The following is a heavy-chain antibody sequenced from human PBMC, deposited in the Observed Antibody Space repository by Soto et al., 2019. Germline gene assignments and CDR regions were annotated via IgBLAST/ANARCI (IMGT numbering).Heavy chain of an antibody. CDR3: ARLQFYDFWSGPVPMNV. CDR1: GGSVSSGSHQ. CDR2: IYYTGST. Sequence: PSETLSLTCTVSGGSVSSGSHQWSWIRQSPGKGLEWIGYIYYTGSTNYNPSLKSRGTISVDTSKNQFSLKLTSVNAADTALHFCARLQFYDFWSGPVPMNVLGQGTTVTVSS. J-gene: IGHJ6*02. V-gene: IGHV4-61*01. D-gene: IGHD3-3*01.